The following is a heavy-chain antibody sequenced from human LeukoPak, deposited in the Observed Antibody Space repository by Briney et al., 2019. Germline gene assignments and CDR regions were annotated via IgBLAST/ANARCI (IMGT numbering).Heavy chain of an antibody. J-gene: IGHJ4*02. CDR2: IIPILGLA. V-gene: IGHV1-69*04. CDR1: GGTFSGYA. CDR3: ARENIVGGYFDY. Sequence: ASVKVSCKASGGTFSGYAISWVRQAPGQGLEWMGRIIPILGLANYAQKFQGRVTITADKSTSTAYMELSSLRSEDTAVYYCARENIVGGYFDYWGQGTLVTVSS. D-gene: IGHD1-26*01.